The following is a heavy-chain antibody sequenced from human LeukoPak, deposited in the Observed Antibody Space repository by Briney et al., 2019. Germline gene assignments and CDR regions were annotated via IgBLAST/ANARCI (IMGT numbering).Heavy chain of an antibody. CDR1: GFTFSDYY. V-gene: IGHV3-11*01. D-gene: IGHD3-22*01. J-gene: IGHJ4*02. Sequence: GGSLRLPCAASGFTFSDYYMSWIRQAPGKGLEWVSYISSSGSTIYYADSVKGRFTISRDNAKNSLYLQMNSLRAEDTAVYYCAREPYDSSGYYYGSDYWGQGTLVTVSS. CDR2: ISSSGSTI. CDR3: AREPYDSSGYYYGSDY.